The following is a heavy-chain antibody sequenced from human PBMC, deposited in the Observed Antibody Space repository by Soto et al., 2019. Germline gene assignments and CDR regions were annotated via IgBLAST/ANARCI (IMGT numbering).Heavy chain of an antibody. D-gene: IGHD5-12*01. CDR1: GFTFSSYS. Sequence: EVQLVESGGGLVKPGGSLRLSCAASGFTFSSYSMNWVRQAPGKGLEWVSSISSSSSYIYYADSVKGRFTISRDNAKNSRYLQMNSLRAEDTAVYYCARVGTARDGYNYADHYWGQGTLVTVSS. CDR3: ARVGTARDGYNYADHY. V-gene: IGHV3-21*01. CDR2: ISSSSSYI. J-gene: IGHJ4*02.